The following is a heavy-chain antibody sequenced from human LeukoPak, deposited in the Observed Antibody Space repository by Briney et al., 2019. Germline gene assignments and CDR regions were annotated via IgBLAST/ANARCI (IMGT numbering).Heavy chain of an antibody. D-gene: IGHD5-24*01. CDR1: GFTFSSYA. CDR3: AKDRVVGDGYNRF. J-gene: IGHJ4*02. Sequence: GGSLRLSCAASGFTFSSYAMSWVRQAPGKGLEWVSAISGSGGSTYYADSVKGRFTISRDNSKNTLYLQMNSLRAEDTAVYYCAKDRVVGDGYNRFWGRESLVTVSS. CDR2: ISGSGGST. V-gene: IGHV3-23*01.